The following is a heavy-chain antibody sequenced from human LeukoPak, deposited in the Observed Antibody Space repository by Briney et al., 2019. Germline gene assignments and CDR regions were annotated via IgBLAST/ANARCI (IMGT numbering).Heavy chain of an antibody. CDR3: TKRVKYGGTWDHFAD. V-gene: IGHV3-23*01. CDR1: GFTFDNYR. Sequence: GGSLRLSSAASGFTFDNYRGSWVGQAPGRGLEWVSTVNADGGNTYYADSVKGRFTISRDNSKSTLILQMNSLRVEDTALNYCTKRVKYGGTWDHFADWGQGTLVTVSS. J-gene: IGHJ4*02. D-gene: IGHD1-26*01. CDR2: VNADGGNT.